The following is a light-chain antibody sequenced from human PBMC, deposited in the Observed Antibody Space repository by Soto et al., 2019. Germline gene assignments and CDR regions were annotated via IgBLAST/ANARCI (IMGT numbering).Light chain of an antibody. CDR3: SSYTSSSTHV. CDR1: SSNIGSNY. J-gene: IGLJ1*01. V-gene: IGLV1-47*01. CDR2: WND. Sequence: QSVLTQPPSASGTPGQRVTISCSGSSSNIGSNYVYWYQLLPGTAPKVVIYWNDERPSGVPDRFSGSKSGTSASLAISGLRSEDEADYYCSSYTSSSTHVFGTGTKVTVL.